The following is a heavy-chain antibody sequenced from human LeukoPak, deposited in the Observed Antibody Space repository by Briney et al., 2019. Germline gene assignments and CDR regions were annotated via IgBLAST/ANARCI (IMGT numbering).Heavy chain of an antibody. J-gene: IGHJ4*02. Sequence: TSSETLSLTCTVSGGSISSSSYYWGWIRQPPGKGLEWIGSIYYSGSTYYNPSPKSRVTISVDTSKNQFSLKLSSVTAADTAVYYCARAYDFWSGYHFTYDYWGQGTLVTVSS. CDR3: ARAYDFWSGYHFTYDY. CDR2: IYYSGST. V-gene: IGHV4-39*01. D-gene: IGHD3-3*01. CDR1: GGSISSSSYY.